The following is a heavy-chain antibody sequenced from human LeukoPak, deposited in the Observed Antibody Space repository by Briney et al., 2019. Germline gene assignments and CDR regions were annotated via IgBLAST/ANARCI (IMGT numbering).Heavy chain of an antibody. V-gene: IGHV3-53*04. D-gene: IGHD3-3*01. Sequence: PGGSLRLSCAASGFTVSSNYMSWVRQAPGKGLEWVSVIYSGGSTYYADSVKGRFTISRHNSKSTLYLQMNSLRAEDTAVYYCARVLRSSFDYWGQGTLVTASS. CDR1: GFTVSSNY. CDR2: IYSGGST. CDR3: ARVLRSSFDY. J-gene: IGHJ4*02.